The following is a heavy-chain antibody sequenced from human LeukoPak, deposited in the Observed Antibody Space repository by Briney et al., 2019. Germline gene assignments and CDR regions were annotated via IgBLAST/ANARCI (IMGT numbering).Heavy chain of an antibody. CDR2: IRSDGSNK. CDR1: GFAFSSYG. J-gene: IGHJ4*02. D-gene: IGHD3-22*01. Sequence: GGSRRLSCAPSGFAFSSYGMHWVRQAPGKGLEWVAFIRSDGSNKYYADSVKGRFTISRHNSKNTLCLQMNSLRAEDTAVYYCAKDPGSDSSASPHFGSWGQGTLVTVSS. CDR3: AKDPGSDSSASPHFGS. V-gene: IGHV3-30*02.